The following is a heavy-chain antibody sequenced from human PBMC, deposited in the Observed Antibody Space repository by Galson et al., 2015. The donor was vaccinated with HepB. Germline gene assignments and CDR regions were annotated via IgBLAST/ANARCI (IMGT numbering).Heavy chain of an antibody. CDR2: VWYDGYKK. V-gene: IGHV3-33*01. CDR3: ARDYDSWSGYYGFDY. J-gene: IGHJ4*02. Sequence: SLRLSCAASGFTFSRYGMHWVRQAPGKGLEWVATVWYDGYKKHYADSVKGRFTISRDNSKNTMYVQMNSLRAEDTAVYYCARDYDSWSGYYGFDYWGQGTLVIVSS. D-gene: IGHD3-3*01. CDR1: GFTFSRYG.